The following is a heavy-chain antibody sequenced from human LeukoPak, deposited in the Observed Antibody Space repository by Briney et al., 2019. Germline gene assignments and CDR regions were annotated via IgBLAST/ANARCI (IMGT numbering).Heavy chain of an antibody. D-gene: IGHD1-26*01. CDR1: GFTFSSYA. V-gene: IGHV3-23*01. CDR3: VKDPNSGSYYPYYFDY. Sequence: GGSLRLSCAASGFTFSSYAMSWVRQAPGKGLEWVSAISGSGGSTYYADSVKGRFTISRDNSKNTLYLQMNSLRAEDTAVYYCVKDPNSGSYYPYYFDYWGQGTLVTVSS. J-gene: IGHJ4*02. CDR2: ISGSGGST.